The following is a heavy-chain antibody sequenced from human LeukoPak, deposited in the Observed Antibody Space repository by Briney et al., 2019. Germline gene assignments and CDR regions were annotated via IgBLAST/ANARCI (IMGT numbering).Heavy chain of an antibody. CDR2: IVPSTGTI. CDR1: GFTFSDYS. J-gene: IGHJ3*01. Sequence: GGSLRLSCTASGFTFSDYSMNWVRQAPGKGLEWISYIVPSTGTISYADAVKGRFTISRDNAKTSLHLQMNSLREDDTAIYYCVRDYDYAFDVWGQGSMVTVSS. CDR3: VRDYDYAFDV. D-gene: IGHD5-12*01. V-gene: IGHV3-48*02.